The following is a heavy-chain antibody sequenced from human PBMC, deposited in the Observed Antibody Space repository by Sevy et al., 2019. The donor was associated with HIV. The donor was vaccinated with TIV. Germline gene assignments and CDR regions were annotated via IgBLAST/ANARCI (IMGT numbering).Heavy chain of an antibody. CDR3: AKESVVTIFGVAPPGV. Sequence: GGSLRLSCAASGFTFSSYAMSWVRQAPGNGLEWVSAISGSGGSTYYADSVKGRFTISRDNSKNTLYLQMNSLRAEDTAVYYCAKESVVTIFGVAPPGVSGQGTSVTVSS. J-gene: IGHJ6*02. CDR1: GFTFSSYA. V-gene: IGHV3-23*01. CDR2: ISGSGGST. D-gene: IGHD3-3*01.